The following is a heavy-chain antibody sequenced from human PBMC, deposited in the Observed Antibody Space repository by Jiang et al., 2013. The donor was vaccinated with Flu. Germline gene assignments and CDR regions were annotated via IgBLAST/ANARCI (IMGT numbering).Heavy chain of an antibody. CDR2: ISVYNGNT. V-gene: IGHV1-18*01. Sequence: GAEVKKPGASVKVSCKASGYTFTDFGISWVRQAPGQGLEWMGWISVYNGNTSYAQKFQDRVSMTSDTPTRTAYMELRSLKSDDAALYYCARVRDYGDYGVYYFAMDVWGQGTTVTVSS. J-gene: IGHJ6*02. CDR1: GYTFTDFG. CDR3: ARVRDYGDYGVYYFAMDV. D-gene: IGHD4-17*01.